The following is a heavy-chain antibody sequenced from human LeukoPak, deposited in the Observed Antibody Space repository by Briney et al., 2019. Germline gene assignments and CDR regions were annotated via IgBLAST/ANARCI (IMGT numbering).Heavy chain of an antibody. D-gene: IGHD1-26*01. Sequence: KSGGSLRLSCAASGFTFSDYSMNWVRQAPGKGLEWVSSISRNSRHVYYGGSVWGRFTISRDDARNSLFLGMNSLRADDMAVYYCVRDFMEMGGTTAYLHYWGQGTLVPVSS. CDR3: VRDFMEMGGTTAYLHY. J-gene: IGHJ1*01. CDR2: ISRNSRHV. V-gene: IGHV3-21*01. CDR1: GFTFSDYS.